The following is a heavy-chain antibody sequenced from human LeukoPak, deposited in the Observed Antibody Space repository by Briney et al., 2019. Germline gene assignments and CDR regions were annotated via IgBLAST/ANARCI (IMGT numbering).Heavy chain of an antibody. J-gene: IGHJ3*01. Sequence: GESLKISCRGSGDIFTNYWIGWVRQMPGKGLEWMAIMFPGDSDTRYRPSFQGQVTISADKSISTAYLRWSSLKASDTAMYYCAAVYYDARAYYPPPLWGQGTMVTVSS. CDR1: GDIFTNYW. V-gene: IGHV5-51*01. CDR2: MFPGDSDT. D-gene: IGHD3-22*01. CDR3: AAVYYDARAYYPPPL.